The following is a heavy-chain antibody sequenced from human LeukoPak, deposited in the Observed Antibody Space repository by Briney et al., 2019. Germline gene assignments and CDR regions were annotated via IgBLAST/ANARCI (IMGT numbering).Heavy chain of an antibody. V-gene: IGHV1-18*01. CDR1: RFTFTSYG. CDR2: ISAYNGNT. D-gene: IGHD2-21*02. J-gene: IGHJ4*02. CDR3: ARVRIYCGGDCYAFDY. Sequence: ASVKVSCKASRFTFTSYGISWVRQAPGQGLEWMGWISAYNGNTNYAQKLQGRVTMTTDTSTSTAYMELRSLRSDDTAVYYCARVRIYCGGDCYAFDYWGQGTLVTVSS.